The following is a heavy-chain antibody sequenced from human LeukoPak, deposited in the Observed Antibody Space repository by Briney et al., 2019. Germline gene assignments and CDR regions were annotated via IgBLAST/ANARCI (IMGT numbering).Heavy chain of an antibody. Sequence: GGPLRLSCIASGFTLSNYDMTWVRQTPGKGLEYVSSIGSGGYTFYAGSVKGRLSISRDIYQNTVYLQMNSLRAEDTAMYFCAKKLPGASYYFDFWGQGTLVTVSS. CDR2: IGSGGYT. CDR3: AKKLPGASYYFDF. J-gene: IGHJ4*02. D-gene: IGHD7-27*01. V-gene: IGHV3-23*01. CDR1: GFTLSNYD.